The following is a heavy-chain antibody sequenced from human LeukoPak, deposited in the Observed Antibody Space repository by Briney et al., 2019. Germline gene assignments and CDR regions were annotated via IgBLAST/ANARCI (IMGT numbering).Heavy chain of an antibody. CDR3: AKASLRTCSGATCYYFDN. CDR2: FSGGIDTT. CDR1: GFTFSSHA. J-gene: IGHJ4*02. D-gene: IGHD2-15*01. V-gene: IGHV3-23*01. Sequence: GGSLRLSCAASGFTFSSHAMSWVRQAPGKGLEWVATFSGGIDTTYYASSVRGRFTISRDNSKNTLDLQMNSLRAEDTAVYYCAKASLRTCSGATCYYFDNWGQGALVTDSS.